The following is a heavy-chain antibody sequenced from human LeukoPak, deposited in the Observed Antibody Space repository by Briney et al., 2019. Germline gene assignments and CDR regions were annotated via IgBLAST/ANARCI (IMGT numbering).Heavy chain of an antibody. J-gene: IGHJ3*02. Sequence: GASVKVSCKASGYTFTGYYMHWVRQAPGQGLEWMGWINPNSGGTNYAQKFQGRVTMTRDTSISTAYMELSRLRSDDTAVYYCARPGIAVAGTGYAFDIWGQGTMVTVSS. CDR3: ARPGIAVAGTGYAFDI. D-gene: IGHD6-19*01. CDR2: INPNSGGT. CDR1: GYTFTGYY. V-gene: IGHV1-2*02.